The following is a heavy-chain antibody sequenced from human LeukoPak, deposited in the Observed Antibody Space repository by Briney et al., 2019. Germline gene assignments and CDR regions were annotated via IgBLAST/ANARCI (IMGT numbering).Heavy chain of an antibody. V-gene: IGHV4-59*08. J-gene: IGHJ4*02. Sequence: SETLSLTCTVSGGSISSYYWSWIRQPPGKGLEWIGYIYYSGSTNYNPSLKTRVTISVDTSKNQFSLKLTSVTAADTAVYYCARSTLSSNWNLWGQGTLVTVSS. CDR3: ARSTLSSNWNL. D-gene: IGHD1-1*01. CDR2: IYYSGST. CDR1: GGSISSYY.